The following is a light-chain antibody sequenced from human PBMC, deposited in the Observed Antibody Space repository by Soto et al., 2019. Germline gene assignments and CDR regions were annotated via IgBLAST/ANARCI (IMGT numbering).Light chain of an antibody. CDR2: SSN. Sequence: QPVLTQPPSASGTPGQRVAISCSGSSSNIGSNIVNWYQQLPGTAPKVLIYSSNQRPSGVPDRISGSKSGTSASLAISGLQSEDEADYYCAAWDDRLNGWVFGGGTKLTVL. V-gene: IGLV1-44*01. CDR1: SSNIGSNI. CDR3: AAWDDRLNGWV. J-gene: IGLJ3*02.